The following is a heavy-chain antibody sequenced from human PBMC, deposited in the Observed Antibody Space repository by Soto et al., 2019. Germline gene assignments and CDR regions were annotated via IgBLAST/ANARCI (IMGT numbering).Heavy chain of an antibody. D-gene: IGHD2-2*02. J-gene: IGHJ6*02. CDR2: ISYDGSNK. Sequence: GSLRLSCAASGFTFXSYAMHWVRQAPGKGLEWVAVISYDGSNKYYADSVKGRFTISRDNSKNTLYLQMNSLRAEDTAVYYCARGYCISTSCYTSFYYYYGMDVWGQGTTVTVSS. CDR3: ARGYCISTSCYTSFYYYYGMDV. V-gene: IGHV3-30-3*01. CDR1: GFTFXSYA.